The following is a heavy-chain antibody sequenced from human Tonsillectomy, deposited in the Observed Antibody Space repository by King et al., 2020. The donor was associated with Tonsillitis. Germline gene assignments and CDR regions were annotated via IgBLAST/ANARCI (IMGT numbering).Heavy chain of an antibody. CDR1: GGSISSYY. D-gene: IGHD3-22*01. V-gene: IGHV4-59*01. CDR2: IYDGGST. CDR3: ASDYFDSSGQLGY. Sequence: QLQESGPGLVKPSETLSLTCTVSGGSISSYYWSWIRQPPGKRLEWVGYIYDGGSTNYNPSLKSRVTISVDTSKSQFSLRLSSVTAADTAVYYCASDYFDSSGQLGYWGQGTLVTVSS. J-gene: IGHJ4*02.